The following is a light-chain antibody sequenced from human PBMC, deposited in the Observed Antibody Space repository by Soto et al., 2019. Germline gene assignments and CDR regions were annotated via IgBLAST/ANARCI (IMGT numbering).Light chain of an antibody. V-gene: IGLV1-44*01. CDR2: SNN. Sequence: QYVLTQPPSASGTPGQRVTISCSGSSSNIGSNTVNWYQQLPGTAPKLLIYSNNQRPSGVPDRFSGSKSGTSASLAISGLQSEDEADYYCAAWDGSLNGHVFGTGTKVTVL. CDR1: SSNIGSNT. CDR3: AAWDGSLNGHV. J-gene: IGLJ1*01.